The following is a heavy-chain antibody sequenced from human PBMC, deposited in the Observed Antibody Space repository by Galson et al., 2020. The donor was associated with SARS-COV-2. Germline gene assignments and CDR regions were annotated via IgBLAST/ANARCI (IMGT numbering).Heavy chain of an antibody. J-gene: IGHJ3*02. Sequence: SETLSLTCSVSGGSVSGGDYRWSWIRQSPEKGLEWIGFIFDSGKTNYNPSLKGRITISIDTSRNQFSLKLSSATAGDTAVYYCARERMSQVYDDSGYYYIVALDIWGQGTTVTVSS. CDR2: IFDSGKT. V-gene: IGHV4-61*08. D-gene: IGHD3-22*01. CDR3: ARERMSQVYDDSGYYYIVALDI. CDR1: GGSVSGGDYR.